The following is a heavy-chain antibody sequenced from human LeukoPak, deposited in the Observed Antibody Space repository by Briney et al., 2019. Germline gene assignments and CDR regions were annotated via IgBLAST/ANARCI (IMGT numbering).Heavy chain of an antibody. J-gene: IGHJ4*02. CDR2: ISPYNGNT. V-gene: IGHV1-18*01. CDR1: GYDFTSVG. D-gene: IGHD6-19*01. Sequence: ASVKVSCKASGYDFTSVGITWVRRAPGQGLEWMGWISPYNGNTRYAQKFQGRVVMTTDTSTTTAYMELRGLRFNDTAVYYCARAGPGSGWYFDYWGQGTLVTVSS. CDR3: ARAGPGSGWYFDY.